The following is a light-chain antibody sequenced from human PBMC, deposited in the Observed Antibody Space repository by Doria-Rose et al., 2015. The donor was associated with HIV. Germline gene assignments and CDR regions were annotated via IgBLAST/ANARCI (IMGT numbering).Light chain of an antibody. CDR3: HQYGTSWT. V-gene: IGKV3-20*01. J-gene: IGKJ1*01. Sequence: TQSPGTLSLSPGERATLSCRASQSFSSTYLACYQQTPDQAPSLLIYDGSTRATGIPDRFSASGPGTDFTLTINRLEPEDFALYYCHQYGTSWTFGQGTKVEI. CDR2: DGS. CDR1: QSFSSTY.